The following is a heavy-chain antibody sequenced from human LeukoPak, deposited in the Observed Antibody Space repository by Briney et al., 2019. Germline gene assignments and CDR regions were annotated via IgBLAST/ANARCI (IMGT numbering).Heavy chain of an antibody. CDR2: INTNTGNP. CDR1: GYTFTSYA. V-gene: IGHV7-4-1*02. Sequence: ASVKVSCKASGYTFTSYAMNWVRQAPGQGLEWMGWINTNTGNPTYAQGFTGRFVFSLDTSVSTAYLQISSLKAEDTAVYYCARVGREATTPYCSGGSCYRGGFDYWGQGTLVTVSS. J-gene: IGHJ4*02. CDR3: ARVGREATTPYCSGGSCYRGGFDY. D-gene: IGHD2-15*01.